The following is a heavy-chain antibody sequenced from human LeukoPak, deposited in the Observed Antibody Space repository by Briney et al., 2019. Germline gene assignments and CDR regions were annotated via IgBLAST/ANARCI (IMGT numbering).Heavy chain of an antibody. Sequence: PGGSLRLSCAASGFTFSSYAMHWVRQAPGKGLEWVAVISYDGSNKYYADSVKGRFTISRDNSKNTLYLQVSSLRAEDTAVYYCVKDIHYYGSGNYYNGYFDYWGQGTLVTVSS. CDR1: GFTFSSYA. D-gene: IGHD3-10*01. CDR2: ISYDGSNK. J-gene: IGHJ4*02. V-gene: IGHV3-30*14. CDR3: VKDIHYYGSGNYYNGYFDY.